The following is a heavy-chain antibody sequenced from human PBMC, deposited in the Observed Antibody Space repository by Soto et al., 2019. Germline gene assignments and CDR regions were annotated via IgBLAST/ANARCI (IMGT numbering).Heavy chain of an antibody. CDR1: GGSFIGYY. CDR3: ARAGIGMDV. CDR2: INHSGST. D-gene: IGHD3-10*01. J-gene: IGHJ6*02. Sequence: SETLSLTCAVYGGSFIGYYWSWIRQPPGKGLEWIGEINHSGSTNYNPSLKSRVTISVDTSKNQFSLKLSSVTAADTAVYYCARAGIGMDVWGQGTTVTVSS. V-gene: IGHV4-34*01.